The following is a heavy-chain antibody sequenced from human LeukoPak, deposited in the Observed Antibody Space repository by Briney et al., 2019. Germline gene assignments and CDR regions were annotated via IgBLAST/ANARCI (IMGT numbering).Heavy chain of an antibody. J-gene: IGHJ5*02. D-gene: IGHD3/OR15-3a*01. CDR1: GFTFSSYW. CDR3: AKGLRRHYDLWRGLEMSWFDP. V-gene: IGHV3-74*01. Sequence: GGSLRLSCAASGFTFSSYWMHWVRQAPGKGLVWVSRINRDGSSTIYAASVKGRFTISRDNAKKPLYLQMNSLRAEGMAVYYFAKGLRRHYDLWRGLEMSWFDPWGQGTLVTVSS. CDR2: INRDGSST.